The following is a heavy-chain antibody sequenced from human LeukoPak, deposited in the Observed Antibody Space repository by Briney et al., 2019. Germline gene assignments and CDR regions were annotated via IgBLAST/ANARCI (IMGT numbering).Heavy chain of an antibody. D-gene: IGHD5-24*01. V-gene: IGHV3-23*01. J-gene: IGHJ4*02. CDR2: IVGSGGGI. CDR3: VKDRKPDDLYNFDF. CDR1: GFTFSDYA. Sequence: GGSLRLSCAASGFTFSDYAMNWVRQAPGQGLEWVSVIVGSGGGIDYADSVKGRFTISRDNSRNTVYLQMKSLRAEDTAVYYCVKDRKPDDLYNFDFWGQGILVTVSS.